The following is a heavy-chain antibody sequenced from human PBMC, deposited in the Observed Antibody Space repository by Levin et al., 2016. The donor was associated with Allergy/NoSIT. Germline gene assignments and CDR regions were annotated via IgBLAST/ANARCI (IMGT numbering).Heavy chain of an antibody. CDR3: AKRLSDGYSSSWFGAFDI. V-gene: IGHV3-23*01. J-gene: IGHJ3*02. CDR2: ISGSGGST. Sequence: VRQAPGKGLEWVSAISGSGGSTYYADSVKGRFTISRDNSKNTLYLQMNSLRAEDTAVYYCAKRLSDGYSSSWFGAFDIWGQGTMVTVSS. D-gene: IGHD6-13*01.